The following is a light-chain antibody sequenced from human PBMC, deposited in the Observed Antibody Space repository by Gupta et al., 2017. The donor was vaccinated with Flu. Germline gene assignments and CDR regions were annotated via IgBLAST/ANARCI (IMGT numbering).Light chain of an antibody. CDR2: DAS. Sequence: ATLCWSPGDSALLSCRGSQSVNIYLVWYQQKHGQHPRLLMFDASKRAAGIPDRFSGSGSGTDFTLTISNLEPEDVAVYYCQQRSGLPMYTFGQGTKLE. V-gene: IGKV3-11*01. J-gene: IGKJ2*01. CDR1: QSVNIY. CDR3: QQRSGLPMYT.